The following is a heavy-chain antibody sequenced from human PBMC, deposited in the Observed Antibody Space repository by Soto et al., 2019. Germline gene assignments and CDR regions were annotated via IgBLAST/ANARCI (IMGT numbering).Heavy chain of an antibody. J-gene: IGHJ5*02. Sequence: QVQLVQSGAEVTQPGASVKVSCKASAYTFSGYYIHWVRQAPGQGLEWMGWINPNSGATNYAQKFQGWVTMTRDTFITTVYRELSRLKSDDTAVYYCATARANVAPNWFDPWGQGTLVTVSS. CDR1: AYTFSGYY. D-gene: IGHD2-8*01. CDR2: INPNSGAT. V-gene: IGHV1-2*04. CDR3: ATARANVAPNWFDP.